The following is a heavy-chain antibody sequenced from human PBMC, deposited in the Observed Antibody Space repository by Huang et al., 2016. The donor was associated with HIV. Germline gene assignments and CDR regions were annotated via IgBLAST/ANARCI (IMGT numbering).Heavy chain of an antibody. CDR1: GGYISSSKYY. Sequence: QLQLQESGPGLVKPSETLSLTCAVSGGYISSSKYYWGWIRQPPGKGLEWIGSIYYSGRRNFNPSLKSRVTVSADMSQNQFSLRLSSVTAEDTAVYYCVRREDRTFDYWGPGTLVTVSS. V-gene: IGHV4-39*01. CDR3: VRREDRTFDY. D-gene: IGHD1-26*01. J-gene: IGHJ4*02. CDR2: IYYSGRR.